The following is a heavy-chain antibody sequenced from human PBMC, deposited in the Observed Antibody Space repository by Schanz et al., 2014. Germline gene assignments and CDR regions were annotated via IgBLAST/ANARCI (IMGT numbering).Heavy chain of an antibody. CDR1: GYTFTDYP. CDR3: AREGTVIRGLSGWFDP. V-gene: IGHV1-2*06. J-gene: IGHJ5*02. D-gene: IGHD3-10*01. Sequence: QVQLVQSGAEVKKPGASVKVSCKSSGYTFTDYPIHWVRRAPGQGLEYMGRINPNSGGTNFAQKFQGRVTMTRDTSISTVYMELSRLRSDDTAVYYCAREGTVIRGLSGWFDPWGQGTLVTVSS. CDR2: INPNSGGT.